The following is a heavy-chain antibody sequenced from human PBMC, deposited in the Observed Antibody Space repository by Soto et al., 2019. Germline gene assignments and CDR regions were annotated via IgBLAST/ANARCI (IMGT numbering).Heavy chain of an antibody. D-gene: IGHD2-2*01. V-gene: IGHV3-7*05. CDR2: IKKDGSKI. Sequence: EVQLVESGGGLVQPGGSLRLSCAASGFTFGNRWMSWVRQAPGKGLVWVANIKKDGSKISYLDSVRGRFTISRDNAKNILYLELNSPRAEHTALLGSAREATPCSSRVYFDAVDIWGQGTMVTVSS. J-gene: IGHJ3*02. CDR3: AREATPCSSRVYFDAVDI. CDR1: GFTFGNRW.